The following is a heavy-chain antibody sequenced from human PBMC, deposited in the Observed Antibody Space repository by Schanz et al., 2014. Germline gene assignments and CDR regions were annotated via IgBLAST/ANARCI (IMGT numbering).Heavy chain of an antibody. J-gene: IGHJ4*02. V-gene: IGHV1-2*02. CDR3: ARTLTYAAGKFDY. Sequence: QGLLVQSGGEVKKPGASVKISCQASGYTFSNYGISWVRQAPGQGFEWMGWINPNSGGTNYAQKFQGRVTMTRDTSISTAYMELRSLRSDDTAVYYCARTLTYAAGKFDYWGQGTLVTVSS. D-gene: IGHD2-8*01. CDR2: INPNSGGT. CDR1: GYTFSNYG.